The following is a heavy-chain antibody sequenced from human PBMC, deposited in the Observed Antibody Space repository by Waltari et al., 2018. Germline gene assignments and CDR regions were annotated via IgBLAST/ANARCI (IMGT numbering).Heavy chain of an antibody. Sequence: QVQLVQSGAEVKKPGSSVKVSCKASGGTFSSYAISWVRQAPGQGLEWMGVIIPILVTASYAQKSQGRVTITTDESTSTAYMELSSLRSEDTAVYYCAYEEGRHLGAFDIWGQGTMVTVSS. CDR2: IIPILVTA. J-gene: IGHJ3*02. V-gene: IGHV1-69*05. CDR1: GGTFSSYA. CDR3: AYEEGRHLGAFDI. D-gene: IGHD5-12*01.